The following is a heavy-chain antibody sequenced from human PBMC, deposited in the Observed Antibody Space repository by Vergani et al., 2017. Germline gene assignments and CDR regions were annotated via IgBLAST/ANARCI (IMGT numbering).Heavy chain of an antibody. Sequence: QVQLVQSGAEVKKPGASVKVSCKASGYTFTSYGISWVRQAPGQGLEWMGWISAYNGNTNYAQKLQGRVTMTTDTSTSTAYMELRSLRSDDTAVYYCAGVRKYDYVWGSYRRRGIDYWGQGTLVTVSS. CDR3: AGVRKYDYVWGSYRRRGIDY. J-gene: IGHJ4*02. V-gene: IGHV1-18*01. CDR1: GYTFTSYG. D-gene: IGHD3-16*01. CDR2: ISAYNGNT.